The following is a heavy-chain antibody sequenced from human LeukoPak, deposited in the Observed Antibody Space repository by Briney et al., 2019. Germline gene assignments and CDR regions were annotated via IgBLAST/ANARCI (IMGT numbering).Heavy chain of an antibody. V-gene: IGHV6-1*01. CDR3: ARVSGFVFED. CDR2: TYYRSKWFN. Sequence: HSQTLSLTCAISGYSVSSNFVTWHWIRQSPSRGLEWLIKTYYRSKWFNDYSESVKSRITNNPDKSNNQFSLQLKSVTLEHTAVYYWARVSGFVFEDWGQGSLVTVSS. J-gene: IGHJ4*02. D-gene: IGHD2-21*01. CDR1: GYSVSSNFVT.